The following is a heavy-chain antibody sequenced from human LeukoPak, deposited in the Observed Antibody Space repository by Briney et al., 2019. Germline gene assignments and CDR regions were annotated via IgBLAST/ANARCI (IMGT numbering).Heavy chain of an antibody. D-gene: IGHD2-2*01. CDR1: GDSVSNNSTA. Sequence: SQTLSLTCAISGDSVSNNSTAWNWIRQSPSRGLEWLGRTYYRSKWYNDYAVSVKSRITINPDTSKNQFSLQLNSVTPEDTAVYYCAKGVVVAPDVTPFDYWGQGTLVTVSS. J-gene: IGHJ4*02. CDR2: TYYRSKWYN. CDR3: AKGVVVAPDVTPFDY. V-gene: IGHV6-1*01.